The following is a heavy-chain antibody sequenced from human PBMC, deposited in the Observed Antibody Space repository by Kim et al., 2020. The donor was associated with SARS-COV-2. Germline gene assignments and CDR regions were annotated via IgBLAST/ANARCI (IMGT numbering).Heavy chain of an antibody. CDR3: ARHMRSSSSYYYGMDV. CDR2: IYPGDSDT. D-gene: IGHD6-6*01. V-gene: IGHV5-51*01. Sequence: GESLKISCKGSGYSFTSYWIGWVRQMPGKGLEWMGIIYPGDSDTRYSPSFQGQVTISADKSISTAYLQWSSLKASDTAMYYCARHMRSSSSYYYGMDVWGQGTTVTVSS. J-gene: IGHJ6*02. CDR1: GYSFTSYW.